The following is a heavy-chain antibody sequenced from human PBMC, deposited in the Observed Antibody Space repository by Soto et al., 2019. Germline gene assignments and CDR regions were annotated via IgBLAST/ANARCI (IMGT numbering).Heavy chain of an antibody. CDR2: IIPIFGTA. Sequence: QVQLVQSGAEVKKPGSSVKVSCKASGGTFSSYAISWVRQAPGQGLEWMGGIIPIFGTANYAQKLQGRVTITADKSTSTAYMELSSLRSEDTAVYYCARSTKRYCSGGSCYSFGFDYWGQGTLVTVSS. D-gene: IGHD2-15*01. CDR3: ARSTKRYCSGGSCYSFGFDY. V-gene: IGHV1-69*06. J-gene: IGHJ4*02. CDR1: GGTFSSYA.